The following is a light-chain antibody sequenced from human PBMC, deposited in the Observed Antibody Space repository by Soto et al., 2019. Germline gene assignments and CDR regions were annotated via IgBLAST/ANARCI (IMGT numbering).Light chain of an antibody. CDR2: SNN. J-gene: IGLJ3*02. CDR1: SSNIGSNT. Sequence: QLVLTQPPSASGTPGQRVAISCSGSSSNIGSNTVNWYQQLPGTAPKLFIYSNNQRPSGVPDRFSASRSGTSASLATSGLQSEDEADYYCAAWDDGLNGSWVFGGGTKFTVL. CDR3: AAWDDGLNGSWV. V-gene: IGLV1-44*01.